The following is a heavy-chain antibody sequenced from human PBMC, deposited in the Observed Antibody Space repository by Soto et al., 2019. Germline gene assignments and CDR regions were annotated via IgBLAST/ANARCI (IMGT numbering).Heavy chain of an antibody. D-gene: IGHD1-26*01. CDR2: IGAYNGNT. V-gene: IGHV1-18*04. CDR3: ARVGDPYYYYGMDV. Sequence: ASVKVSCKASGYTFTSYGISWVRQAPGQGLEWMGWIGAYNGNTNYAQKLQGRVTMTTDTSTSTAYMELRSLRSDDTAVYYCARVGDPYYYYGMDVWGQGTTVTVSS. J-gene: IGHJ6*02. CDR1: GYTFTSYG.